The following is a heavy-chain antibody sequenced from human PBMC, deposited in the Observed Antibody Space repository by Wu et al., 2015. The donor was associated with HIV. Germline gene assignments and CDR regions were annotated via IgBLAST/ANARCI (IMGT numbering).Heavy chain of an antibody. J-gene: IGHJ6*03. D-gene: IGHD3-3*02. Sequence: LMQSGPAAKRPGASVKVSCKASYTLTSYPIGWVRQAPGQRLEWMGWMNPRNGYIKPAQRFQDRITMSTNNSAHTAYMELKNLTSDDTATYYCARDWQYQVIFGDFYLDIWGNGTTVIVS. V-gene: IGHV1-18*01. CDR2: MNPRNGYI. CDR1: YTLTSYP. CDR3: ARDWQYQVIFGDFYLDI.